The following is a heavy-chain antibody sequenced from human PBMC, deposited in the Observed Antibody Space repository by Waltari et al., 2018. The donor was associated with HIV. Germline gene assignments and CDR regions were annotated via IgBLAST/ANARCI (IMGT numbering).Heavy chain of an antibody. Sequence: QVSLVESGGGVVQPGGPLTLSCEGSGFTLKNYGKHRFRQAPGEGLEWVSFISYDESNKYYADSVRGRFTISRDNSKSMVYLEISSLRSDDTALYYCVKDGDGHVLYGSGTHHDVWGQGTRVTVSS. V-gene: IGHV3-30*18. CDR3: VKDGDGHVLYGSGTHHDV. CDR2: ISYDESNK. CDR1: GFTLKNYG. D-gene: IGHD3-10*01. J-gene: IGHJ4*02.